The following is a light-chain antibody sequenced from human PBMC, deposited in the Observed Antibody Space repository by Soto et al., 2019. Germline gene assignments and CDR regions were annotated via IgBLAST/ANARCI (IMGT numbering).Light chain of an antibody. Sequence: EILMTQSPVTLSVSPGERATLSCRASQSVSSNLAWYQQKPGQAPRLLIYGASTRATGIPARFSGSGSGTEFTLTISSLQSEDLAVYYCQQYNNWPPWTFGQGTKVDIK. CDR1: QSVSSN. V-gene: IGKV3-15*01. CDR3: QQYNNWPPWT. CDR2: GAS. J-gene: IGKJ1*01.